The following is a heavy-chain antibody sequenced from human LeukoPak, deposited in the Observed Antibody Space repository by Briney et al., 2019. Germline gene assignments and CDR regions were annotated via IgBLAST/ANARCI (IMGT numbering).Heavy chain of an antibody. CDR1: GGSISSHY. CDR2: IYFSGST. V-gene: IGHV4-59*11. J-gene: IGHJ4*02. D-gene: IGHD3-22*01. CDR3: ARGGPYYYDSSGYSDY. Sequence: SETLSLTCTVSGGSISSHYWSWIRQPPGKGLEWIGYIYFSGSTKLNPSLKSRVTISVDTSKNQFSLKLSSVTAADTAVYYCARGGPYYYDSSGYSDYWGQGTLVTVSS.